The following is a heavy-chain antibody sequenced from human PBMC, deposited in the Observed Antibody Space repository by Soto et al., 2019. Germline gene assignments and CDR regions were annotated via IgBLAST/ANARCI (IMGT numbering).Heavy chain of an antibody. CDR1: GFTFSSYS. CDR2: ISSSSSYI. Sequence: GGSLRLSCAASGFTFSSYSMNWVRQAPGKGLEWVSSISSSSSYIYYADSVKGRFTISRDNAKNSPYLQMNSLRAEDTAVYYCARDSNERAPGFDYWGQGTLVTVSS. V-gene: IGHV3-21*01. CDR3: ARDSNERAPGFDY. D-gene: IGHD1-1*01. J-gene: IGHJ4*02.